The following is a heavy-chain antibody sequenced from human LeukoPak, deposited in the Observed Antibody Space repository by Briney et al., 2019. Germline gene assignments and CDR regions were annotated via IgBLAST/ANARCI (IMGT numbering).Heavy chain of an antibody. J-gene: IGHJ6*02. CDR3: ARGGQYYDFWSGYYSHYYGMDV. Sequence: ASVKVSCKASGYTFTGYYMHWVRQAPGQGLEWMGWINPNSGGTNYAQKFQGWVTMTRDTSISTAYMELGRLRSDDTAVYYCARGGQYYDFWSGYYSHYYGMDVWGQGTTVTVSS. V-gene: IGHV1-2*04. D-gene: IGHD3-3*01. CDR2: INPNSGGT. CDR1: GYTFTGYY.